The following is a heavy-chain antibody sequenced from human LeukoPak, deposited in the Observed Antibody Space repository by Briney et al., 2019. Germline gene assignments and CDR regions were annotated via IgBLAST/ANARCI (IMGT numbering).Heavy chain of an antibody. CDR1: GFTFSGSA. V-gene: IGHV3-73*01. J-gene: IGHJ3*02. D-gene: IGHD4-17*01. Sequence: GGSLKLSCAASGFTFSGSAMHWVRQASGKGLERVGRIRSKANSYATGYAASAKGRFTIARDDLKNTEYLQMNSLKTEDMAVYYCTRKIYGDPLGDDFDIWGQGAMVTVSS. CDR2: IRSKANSYAT. CDR3: TRKIYGDPLGDDFDI.